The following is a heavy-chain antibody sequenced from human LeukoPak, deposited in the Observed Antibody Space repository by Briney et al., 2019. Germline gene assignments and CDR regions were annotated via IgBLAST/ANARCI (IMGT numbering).Heavy chain of an antibody. D-gene: IGHD3-22*01. J-gene: IGHJ4*02. CDR3: ARASYYYDSSGYPGYYFDY. CDR1: GYTFNDYY. CDR2: INPNSGGT. V-gene: IGHV1-2*02. Sequence: GASVKVSCKASGYTFNDYYMHWVRQDPGQGLEWMVWINPNSGGTNYAQKFQGRVTMTRDTSISTAYMELSRLRSDDTAVYYCARASYYYDSSGYPGYYFDYWGQGTLVIVPP.